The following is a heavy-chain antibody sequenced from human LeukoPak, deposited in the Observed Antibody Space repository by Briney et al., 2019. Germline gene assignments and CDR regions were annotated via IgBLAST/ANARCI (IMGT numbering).Heavy chain of an antibody. CDR2: ISAYNGNT. D-gene: IGHD1-26*01. CDR1: GYTFTSYG. CDR3: ALDDRGSYSFDY. J-gene: IGHJ4*02. V-gene: IGHV1-18*01. Sequence: ASVKVSCKASGYTFTSYGISWVRQAAGQGLAWMGWISAYNGNTNYAQKLQGRVTMTTDTSTSTAYMELRSLRSDDTAVYYCALDDRGSYSFDYWGQGTLVTVSS.